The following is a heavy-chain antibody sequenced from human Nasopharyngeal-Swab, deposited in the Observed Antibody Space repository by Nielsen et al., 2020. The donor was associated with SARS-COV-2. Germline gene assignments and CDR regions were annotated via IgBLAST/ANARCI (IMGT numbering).Heavy chain of an antibody. Sequence: SETLSLTCAVYGGSFSGFYWTWIRQPPGKGLEWIDEIHHSGSTNYNPSLKSRVTITVDTSKNQFSLKLSSVTAADTAVYYCARVTGSSGYYDYYYGMDVWGQGTTVTVSS. J-gene: IGHJ6*02. CDR2: IHHSGST. D-gene: IGHD3-22*01. CDR1: GGSFSGFY. V-gene: IGHV4-34*01. CDR3: ARVTGSSGYYDYYYGMDV.